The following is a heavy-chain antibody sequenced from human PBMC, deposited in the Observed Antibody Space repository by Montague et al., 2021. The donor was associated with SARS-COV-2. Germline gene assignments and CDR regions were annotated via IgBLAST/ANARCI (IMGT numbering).Heavy chain of an antibody. D-gene: IGHD3-22*01. Sequence: SETLSLTCTVSGGSISSSSYSWGWLRQPPGKGLEWIRSINYSRSTYYYPSLKSRVTISVDTSKIQVSLKLISATDADTAEYYCARHGKTRIAMLVVVIGYFDCWGQGTLVTVSS. CDR3: ARHGKTRIAMLVVVIGYFDC. J-gene: IGHJ4*02. CDR1: GGSISSSSYS. V-gene: IGHV4-39*01. CDR2: INYSRST.